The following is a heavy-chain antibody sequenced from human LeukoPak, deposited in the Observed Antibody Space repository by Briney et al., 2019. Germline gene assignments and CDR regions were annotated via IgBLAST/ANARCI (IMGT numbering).Heavy chain of an antibody. CDR2: ISSSSSCI. V-gene: IGHV3-21*01. D-gene: IGHD2-8*01. CDR3: AIDQGYCTNGVCCHDAFDI. J-gene: IGHJ3*02. CDR1: GFTFSSYS. Sequence: PGGSLRLSCAASGFTFSSYSMNWVRQAPGKGLEGVSSISSSSSCIYYADSVKGRFTISRDNAKNSLYLQMNSLRAEDTAVYYCAIDQGYCTNGVCCHDAFDIWGQGTMVTVSS.